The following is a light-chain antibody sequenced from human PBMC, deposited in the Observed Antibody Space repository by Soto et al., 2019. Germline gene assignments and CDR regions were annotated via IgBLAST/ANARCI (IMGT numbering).Light chain of an antibody. CDR3: QQYGSSPPIT. J-gene: IGKJ5*01. CDR2: GAS. Sequence: EVVMTQSPATFSVSPGERATLSGRASQSVSSSYLAWYQQKPAQAPRLXXYGASSRATGIPDRFSGSGSGTDLTLTISRLETEDFAVYYCQQYGSSPPITFGQGTRLEIK. CDR1: QSVSSSY. V-gene: IGKV3-20*01.